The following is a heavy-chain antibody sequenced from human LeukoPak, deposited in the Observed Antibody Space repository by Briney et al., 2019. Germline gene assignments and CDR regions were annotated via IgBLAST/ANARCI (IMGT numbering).Heavy chain of an antibody. J-gene: IGHJ5*02. Sequence: PSETLSLTCTVSGGSISSSSHYWGWIRQPPGKGLEWIGSIYYSRTTAYNPSLKSRVTISVDTSKNQFSLKLSSVTAADTAVYYCVRWQSGSMFHPPWGQGTLVTVSS. CDR1: GGSISSSSHY. CDR3: VRWQSGSMFHPP. V-gene: IGHV4-39*01. D-gene: IGHD3-10*02. CDR2: IYYSRTT.